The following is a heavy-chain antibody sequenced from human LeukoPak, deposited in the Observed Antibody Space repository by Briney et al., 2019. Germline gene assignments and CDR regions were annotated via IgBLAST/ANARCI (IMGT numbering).Heavy chain of an antibody. CDR2: INPNSGGT. J-gene: IGHJ3*02. CDR3: ARSITMIVVVNNPGQEAFDI. D-gene: IGHD3-22*01. CDR1: GYTFTGYY. Sequence: GASVKVSCKASGYTFTGYYMHWVRQAPGQGLEWMGWINPNSGGTNYAQKFQGRVTMTRDTSISTAYMELSRLRSDDTAVYYCARSITMIVVVNNPGQEAFDIWGQGTMVTVSS. V-gene: IGHV1-2*02.